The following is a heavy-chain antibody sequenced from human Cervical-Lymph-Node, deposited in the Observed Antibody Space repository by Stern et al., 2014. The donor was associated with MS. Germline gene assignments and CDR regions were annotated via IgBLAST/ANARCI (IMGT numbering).Heavy chain of an antibody. D-gene: IGHD6-6*01. CDR1: GFTFSSYG. V-gene: IGHV3-30*03. J-gene: IGHJ6*02. Sequence: VQLVESGGGVVQPGRSLRLSCAASGFTFSSYGMHWVRQAPGKGLEWVAVISYDGSNKYYADSVKGRFTISRDNSKNTLYLQMNSLRAEDTAVYYCARSSLSDPPLWGLDVWGQGTTVTVSS. CDR2: ISYDGSNK. CDR3: ARSSLSDPPLWGLDV.